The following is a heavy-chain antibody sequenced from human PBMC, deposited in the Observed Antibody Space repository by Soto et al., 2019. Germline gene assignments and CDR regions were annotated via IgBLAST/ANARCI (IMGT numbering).Heavy chain of an antibody. CDR2: VQHSGST. D-gene: IGHD3-10*01. Sequence: QVHLQESGPGLIEPSGTLSLTCAVSGGSITSINWWSWVRQTPRKGLEGIGEVQHSGSTRYNPSLKSRVTLSVDESKNQFSLKVNSVTAADTAVYYCARNQGHYYGSGPHDGLDVWGQGTIVTVSS. CDR1: GGSITSINW. V-gene: IGHV4-4*02. J-gene: IGHJ3*01. CDR3: ARNQGHYYGSGPHDGLDV.